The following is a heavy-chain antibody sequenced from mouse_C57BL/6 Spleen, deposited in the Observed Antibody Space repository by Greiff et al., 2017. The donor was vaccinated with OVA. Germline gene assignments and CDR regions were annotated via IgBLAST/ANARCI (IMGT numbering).Heavy chain of an antibody. D-gene: IGHD2-4*01. CDR3: TRSLYDYDEGGYAMDY. CDR1: GYTFTSYW. J-gene: IGHJ4*01. Sequence: VQLKQSGTVLARPGASVKMSCKTSGYTFTSYWMHWVKQRPGQGLEWIGAIYPGNSEASYNQKFKGKAKLTAVTSASTAYMELSSLTNEDSAVYYCTRSLYDYDEGGYAMDYWGQGTSVTVSS. CDR2: IYPGNSEA. V-gene: IGHV1-5*01.